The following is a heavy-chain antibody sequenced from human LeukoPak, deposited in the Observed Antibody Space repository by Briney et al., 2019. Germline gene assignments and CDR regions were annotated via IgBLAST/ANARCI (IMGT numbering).Heavy chain of an antibody. J-gene: IGHJ6*04. CDR1: GFTFSSYG. CDR2: ISYDGSNK. V-gene: IGHV3-30*03. Sequence: GGSLRLSCAASGFTFSSYGMHWVRQAPGKGLEWVAVISYDGSNKYYADSVKGRFTISRDNSKNTLYLQMNSLRAEDTAVYYCASLYGSGWSYFFSGGMDVWGKGTTVTVSS. CDR3: ASLYGSGWSYFFSGGMDV. D-gene: IGHD6-19*01.